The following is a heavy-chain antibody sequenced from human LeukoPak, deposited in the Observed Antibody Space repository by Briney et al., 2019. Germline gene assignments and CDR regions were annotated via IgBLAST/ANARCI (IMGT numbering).Heavy chain of an antibody. CDR3: AKGSGSSGYYYRYYFDY. Sequence: VGSLRLSCAASGFTFSSYAMSWVRQAPGKGLEWVSAISGSGGSTYYADSVKGRFTISRDNSKNTLYLQMNSLRAEDTAVYYCAKGSGSSGYYYRYYFDYWGQGTLVTVSS. CDR2: ISGSGGST. V-gene: IGHV3-23*01. CDR1: GFTFSSYA. D-gene: IGHD3-22*01. J-gene: IGHJ4*02.